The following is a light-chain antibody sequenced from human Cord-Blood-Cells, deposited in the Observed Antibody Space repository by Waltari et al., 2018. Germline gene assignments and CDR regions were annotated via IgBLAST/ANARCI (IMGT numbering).Light chain of an antibody. CDR1: QSVSSY. CDR2: AAS. J-gene: IGKJ5*01. CDR3: QQRSNWPPG. Sequence: EIVLTQSPATLSLSPGARATLSCRASQSVSSYLAWYQQKTGQAPRLLIYAASNRATGISPRFSVSGSVTDFSLTISSLEPQDFAVYYCQQRSNWPPGFGQGTRLEIK. V-gene: IGKV3-11*01.